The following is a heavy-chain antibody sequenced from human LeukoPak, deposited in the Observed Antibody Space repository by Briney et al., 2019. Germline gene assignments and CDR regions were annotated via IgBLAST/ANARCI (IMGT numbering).Heavy chain of an antibody. CDR1: GGSISSYF. CDR2: IHTSGST. J-gene: IGHJ4*02. V-gene: IGHV4-4*07. Sequence: SETLSLTCTVSGGSISSYFCSWIRQPAGKGLEWIGRIHTSGSTNYNSSLKSRVTMSVDTSKNQFSLNLSSVTAADTAVYYCAKEPPQESFYNWGQGTLGTVS. CDR3: AKEPPQESFYN.